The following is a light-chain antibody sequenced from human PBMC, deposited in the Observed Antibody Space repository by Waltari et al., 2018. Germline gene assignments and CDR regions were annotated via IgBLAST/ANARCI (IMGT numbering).Light chain of an antibody. CDR3: SSYAGSKNWV. V-gene: IGLV2-8*01. J-gene: IGLJ3*02. Sequence: QSALTQPPSASGSPGQSVTISCTGTSSDVGGYNYVSWYQQHPGKAPKLMIYEVSKRPSGVPDRVSGSKSGNTASLTVSGLQAEDEADYYCSSYAGSKNWVFGGGTKLTVL. CDR2: EVS. CDR1: SSDVGGYNY.